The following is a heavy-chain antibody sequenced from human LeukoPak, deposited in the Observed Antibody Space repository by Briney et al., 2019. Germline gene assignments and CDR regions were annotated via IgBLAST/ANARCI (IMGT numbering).Heavy chain of an antibody. V-gene: IGHV1-69*01. CDR1: GGTFSSYA. CDR3: ARDFQIDYSNYVGWFDP. Sequence: SVKVSCKASGGTFSSYAISWVRQAPGQGLEWMGGIIPIFGTANYAQKFQGRVTITADESTSTAYMELSSLRSEDMAVYYCARDFQIDYSNYVGWFDPWGQGTLVTVSS. CDR2: IIPIFGTA. J-gene: IGHJ5*02. D-gene: IGHD4-11*01.